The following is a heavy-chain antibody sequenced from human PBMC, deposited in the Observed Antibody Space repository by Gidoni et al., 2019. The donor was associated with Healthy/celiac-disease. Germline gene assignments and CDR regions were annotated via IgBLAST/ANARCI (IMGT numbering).Heavy chain of an antibody. CDR2: ISWNSGSI. J-gene: IGHJ4*02. D-gene: IGHD6-13*01. V-gene: IGHV3-9*01. CDR1: GFTFDDYA. Sequence: EVQLVESGGGLVQPGRSLRLSCAASGFTFDDYAMHWVRQAPGKGLEWVSGISWNSGSIGYADSVKGRFTISRDNAKNSLYLQMNSLRAEDTALYYCAKDSGARAAAGTLDYWGQGTLVTVSS. CDR3: AKDSGARAAAGTLDY.